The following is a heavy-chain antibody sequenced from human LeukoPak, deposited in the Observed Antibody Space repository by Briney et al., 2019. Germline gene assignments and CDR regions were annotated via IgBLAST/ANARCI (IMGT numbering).Heavy chain of an antibody. V-gene: IGHV3-30*03. D-gene: IGHD3-10*01. CDR3: ARGDYYGSGMYGWFDP. J-gene: IGHJ5*02. CDR2: ISYDGSNK. Sequence: GGPLRLSCAASGFTFSSYAMSWVRQAPGKGLEWVAVISYDGSNKYYVDSVKGRFTISRDIPKNILYLRMNSLRTEDTAVYYCARGDYYGSGMYGWFDPWGQGTLVTVSS. CDR1: GFTFSSYA.